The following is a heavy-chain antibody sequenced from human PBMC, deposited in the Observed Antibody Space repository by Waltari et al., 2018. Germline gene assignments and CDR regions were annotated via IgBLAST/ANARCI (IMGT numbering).Heavy chain of an antibody. J-gene: IGHJ5*02. V-gene: IGHV1-69*05. CDR2: IIPIFGTA. D-gene: IGHD3-3*01. CDR1: GGTFSSYA. CDR3: ARMEAENFWSGINWFDP. Sequence: QVQLVQSGAEVKKPGSSVKVSCKASGGTFSSYAISWVRQAPGQGLEWMGGIIPIFGTANYAQKFQGRVTITTDESTSTAYMELSSLRSEDTAVYYCARMEAENFWSGINWFDPWGQGTLVIVSS.